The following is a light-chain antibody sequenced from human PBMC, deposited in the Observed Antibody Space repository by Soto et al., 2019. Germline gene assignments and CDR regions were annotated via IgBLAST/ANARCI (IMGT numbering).Light chain of an antibody. J-gene: IGKJ5*01. Sequence: EMVLTQSPGTLSLSPGERATLSCRASQSISSNSLAWYQQKPGQAPRLFIYGASSRATGIPDRFIGSGAGTHSTLTISRLEPEDFALYYCQQYGSSPRISFGQGTRLEIK. CDR2: GAS. CDR3: QQYGSSPRIS. V-gene: IGKV3-20*01. CDR1: QSISSNS.